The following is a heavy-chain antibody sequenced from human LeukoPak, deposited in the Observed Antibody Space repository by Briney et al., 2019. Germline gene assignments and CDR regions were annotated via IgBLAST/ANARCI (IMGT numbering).Heavy chain of an antibody. J-gene: IGHJ1*01. CDR3: ARAPSEIGGYYPEYFRH. Sequence: GGSLRLSCVASGFTFSRYWMHWVRQVPGKGLVWVSSIKSDGSTNYADSVKGRFTISRDNAKNTLSLQMNSLRAEDTGVYYCARAPSEIGGYYPEYFRHWGQGTLATVSS. D-gene: IGHD3-22*01. V-gene: IGHV3-74*01. CDR1: GFTFSRYW. CDR2: IKSDGST.